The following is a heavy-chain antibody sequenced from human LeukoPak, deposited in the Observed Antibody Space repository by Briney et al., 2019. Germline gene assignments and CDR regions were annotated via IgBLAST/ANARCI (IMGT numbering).Heavy chain of an antibody. CDR2: LTDSGDAT. CDR3: ARGYSHNSGGWLDP. CDR1: GFTFSHYA. Sequence: GGSLRLSCAVSGFTFSHYAMSWGRQAPGTGLEWVGSLTDSGDATYYADSVRGRLTISRDNSNSTLYLHISALRDEDTAVYYCARGYSHNSGGWLDPWGQGTLVTVSS. J-gene: IGHJ5*02. V-gene: IGHV3-23*01. D-gene: IGHD5-12*01.